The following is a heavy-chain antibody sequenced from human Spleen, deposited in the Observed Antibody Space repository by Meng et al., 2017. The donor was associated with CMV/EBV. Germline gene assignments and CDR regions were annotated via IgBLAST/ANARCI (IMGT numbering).Heavy chain of an antibody. D-gene: IGHD3-3*01. J-gene: IGHJ4*02. V-gene: IGHV3-30*04. CDR3: ARGSLTLFGVVTPLDH. CDR2: ISYAGSNT. Sequence: GFTFGSCAMHWVRQAPGKGLEWVAVISYAGSNTYYADSVKGRFTLSRDNSNNTLFLQMNSLTADDTAVYYCARGSLTLFGVVTPLDHWGQGTLVTVSS. CDR1: GFTFGSCA.